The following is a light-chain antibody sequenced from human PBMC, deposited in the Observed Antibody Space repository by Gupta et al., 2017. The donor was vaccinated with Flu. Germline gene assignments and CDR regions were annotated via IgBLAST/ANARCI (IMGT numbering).Light chain of an antibody. CDR3: GVWNSSSNHQV. V-gene: IGLV3-21*02. J-gene: IGLJ3*02. CDR1: NIGSKR. CDR2: SDN. Sequence: GGNNIGSKRVLWYRQKPGQAPVLVVYSDNDRPSGIPERFSGSNSGTTATLTISRVEAGDEADYYCGVWNSSSNHQVFGGGTKLTVL.